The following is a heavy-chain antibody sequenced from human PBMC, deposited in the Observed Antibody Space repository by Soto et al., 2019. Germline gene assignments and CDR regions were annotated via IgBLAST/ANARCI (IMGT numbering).Heavy chain of an antibody. J-gene: IGHJ4*02. Sequence: QVQLQESGPGLVKPSQTLSLTCTVSGGSISSGGYYWSWIRQHPGKGLEWIGYIYYSGSTYYNPSLQSRVTTSVDTSKNQLSLKLSSVTAADTAVYYCARGSRSSSFYFDYWGQGTLVTVSS. V-gene: IGHV4-31*03. CDR2: IYYSGST. CDR1: GGSISSGGYY. CDR3: ARGSRSSSFYFDY. D-gene: IGHD6-13*01.